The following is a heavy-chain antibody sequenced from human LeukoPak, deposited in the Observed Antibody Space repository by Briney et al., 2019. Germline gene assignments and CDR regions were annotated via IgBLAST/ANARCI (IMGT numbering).Heavy chain of an antibody. D-gene: IGHD3-22*01. Sequence: GGSLRLSCAASGFTFSSYAMHWVRQAPGKGLEWVAVISYDGSNKYYADSVKGRFTISRDNSKNTLYLQMNSLRAEDTAVYYCARERARYYYDSSGYYPYYFDYWGQGTLVTVSS. CDR2: ISYDGSNK. V-gene: IGHV3-30-3*01. J-gene: IGHJ4*02. CDR3: ARERARYYYDSSGYYPYYFDY. CDR1: GFTFSSYA.